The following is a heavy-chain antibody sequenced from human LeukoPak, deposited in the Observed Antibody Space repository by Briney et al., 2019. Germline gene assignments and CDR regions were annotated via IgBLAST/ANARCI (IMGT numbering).Heavy chain of an antibody. CDR3: ANSGYSPFRD. Sequence: ASETLSLTCAVYGGSLSGYYWSWIRQPPGKGLEWIGEINYSGSTNYNPSLKSRVTISVDTSKNQFSLKLSSVTAADTAVYYCANSGYSPFRDWGQGTLVTVSS. CDR2: INYSGST. D-gene: IGHD5-12*01. V-gene: IGHV4-34*01. J-gene: IGHJ4*02. CDR1: GGSLSGYY.